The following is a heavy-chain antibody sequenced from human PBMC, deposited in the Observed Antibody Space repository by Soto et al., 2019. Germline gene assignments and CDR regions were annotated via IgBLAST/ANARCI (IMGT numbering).Heavy chain of an antibody. D-gene: IGHD6-19*01. CDR3: ARDYADIAVAGIPLLAH. J-gene: IGHJ4*01. CDR1: GFTFSKYA. Sequence: QVQLVQSGAEVKKPGASVNVSCKASGFTFSKYAMHWVRQAPGQRLEGMGWINAGNGNTRYLEKLQGRVTIIRDPSASTVYMELSSLRSEDTAVYYCARDYADIAVAGIPLLAHWGQGTLVTVSS. CDR2: INAGNGNT. V-gene: IGHV1-3*01.